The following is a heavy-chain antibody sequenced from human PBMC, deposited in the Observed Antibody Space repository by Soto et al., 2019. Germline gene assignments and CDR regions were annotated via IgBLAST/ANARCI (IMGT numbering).Heavy chain of an antibody. CDR1: GGSISSGGYY. CDR2: IYYSGST. V-gene: IGHV4-31*03. J-gene: IGHJ6*02. Sequence: SETLSLTCTVSGGSISSGGYYWSWIRQHPGKGLEWIGYIYYSGSTYYNPSLKSRVTISVDTSKNQFSLKLSSVTAADTAVYYCARDPTPTIFGVAGMDVWGQGTTVTVSS. CDR3: ARDPTPTIFGVAGMDV. D-gene: IGHD3-3*01.